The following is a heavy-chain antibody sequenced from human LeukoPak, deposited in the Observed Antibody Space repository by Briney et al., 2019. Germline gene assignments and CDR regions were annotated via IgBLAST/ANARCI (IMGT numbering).Heavy chain of an antibody. V-gene: IGHV3-23*01. CDR3: AKDSPWYDSSTYYYFDY. CDR1: GFTFSSYA. J-gene: IGHJ4*02. CDR2: ISGGGGTT. D-gene: IGHD3-22*01. Sequence: PGGSLRLSCAASGFTFSSYAMSWVRQAPGNGLEWVSAISGGGGTTYYADSVKGRFTISRDNSKDTLYLQMSGLRAEDTAVYFCAKDSPWYDSSTYYYFDYWGQGTLVTVSS.